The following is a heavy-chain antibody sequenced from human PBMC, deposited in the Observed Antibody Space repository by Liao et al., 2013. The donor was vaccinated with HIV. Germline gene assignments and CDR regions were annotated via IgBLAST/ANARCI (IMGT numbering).Heavy chain of an antibody. J-gene: IGHJ4*02. V-gene: IGHV4-34*02. D-gene: IGHD3-22*01. Sequence: QVQLQQWGAGLLKPSETLSLTCAVYGGSFSGYYWSWIRQPPGKGLEWIGEINHSGNTNYNPSLESRVTISVDTSKNQFSLKLSSVTAADTAVYYCARGSRWIVVVIGKGRPAPFDYWGQGTLVTVSS. CDR1: GGSFSGYY. CDR3: ARGSRWIVVVIGKGRPAPFDY. CDR2: INHSGNT.